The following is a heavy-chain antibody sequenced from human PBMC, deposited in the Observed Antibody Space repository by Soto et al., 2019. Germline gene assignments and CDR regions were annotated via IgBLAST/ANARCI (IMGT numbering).Heavy chain of an antibody. CDR3: ARGVLGDVGATGRRTVRDYYYYGMDV. V-gene: IGHV4-30-2*01. Sequence: SETLSLTCAVSGGSISSGGDSWSWIRQPPGKGLEWIGYIYHSGSTYYNPSLKRRVTISVDRSKNQFSLKLSSVTAADTAVYYCARGVLGDVGATGRRTVRDYYYYGMDVWGQGTTVTVSS. J-gene: IGHJ6*02. CDR2: IYHSGST. CDR1: GGSISSGGDS. D-gene: IGHD1-26*01.